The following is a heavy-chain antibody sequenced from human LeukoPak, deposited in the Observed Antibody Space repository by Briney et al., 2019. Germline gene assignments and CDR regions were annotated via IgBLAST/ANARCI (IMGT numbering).Heavy chain of an antibody. CDR3: ARTTEGGYTGYFYYYYMDV. V-gene: IGHV4-59*01. J-gene: IGHJ6*03. CDR2: IYYSGST. Sequence: PSETLSLTCTVSGGSISSYYWSWIRQPPGKGLEWIGYIYYSGSTNYNPSLKSRVTISVDTSKNQFSLKLRSVTAADTAVYYCARTTEGGYTGYFYYYYMDVWGKGTTVTISS. D-gene: IGHD5-18*01. CDR1: GGSISSYY.